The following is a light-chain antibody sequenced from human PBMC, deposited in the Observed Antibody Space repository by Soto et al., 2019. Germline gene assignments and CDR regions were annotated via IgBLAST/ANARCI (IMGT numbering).Light chain of an antibody. CDR3: QQYRT. J-gene: IGKJ1*01. Sequence: EIVMTQSPATLSVSPGERATLSCRASQSVSSNLAWYQQKPGQAPRLLIYGASTRATGIPARFSGSGSGTEFTLTISSLQSEDFAVYYCQQYRTLGQGTRWIS. CDR2: GAS. CDR1: QSVSSN. V-gene: IGKV3-15*01.